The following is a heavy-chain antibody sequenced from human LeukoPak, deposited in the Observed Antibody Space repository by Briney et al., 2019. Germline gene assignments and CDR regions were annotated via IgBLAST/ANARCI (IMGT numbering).Heavy chain of an antibody. CDR3: ARDGSYYAL. V-gene: IGHV3-7*04. J-gene: IGHJ4*02. CDR1: GFTFSNYW. CDR2: IKQDGSEK. Sequence: GGSLRLSCAASGFTFSNYWMTWVRQAPGKGLEWVANIKQDGSEKYYVASVKGRFTISRDNAKNSLYLQMNSLRAEDTAVYYCARDGSYYALWGQGTLVTVSS. D-gene: IGHD1-26*01.